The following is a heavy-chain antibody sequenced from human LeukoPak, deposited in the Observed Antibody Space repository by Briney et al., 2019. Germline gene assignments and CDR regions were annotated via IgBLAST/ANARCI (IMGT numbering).Heavy chain of an antibody. Sequence: SETLSLTCTVSGDSISSYYWSRIRQPPGKGLEWIGHISYSGSTIYNPSLKSRVTMSVDTSKNQFSLRLSSVTAADTAVYYCARKPIVNSAWYYFDYWGQGTLVTVSS. J-gene: IGHJ4*02. CDR3: ARKPIVNSAWYYFDY. V-gene: IGHV4-59*12. CDR2: ISYSGST. CDR1: GDSISSYY. D-gene: IGHD3-22*01.